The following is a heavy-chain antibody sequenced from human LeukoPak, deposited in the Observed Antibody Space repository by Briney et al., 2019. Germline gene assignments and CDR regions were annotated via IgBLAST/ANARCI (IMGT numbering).Heavy chain of an antibody. Sequence: SETLSLTCAVSRASISRPYYWRWIRQPPGKGLEWIGSMFHTGSTYYNPSLKSRVTISLHTSKNHFSLKLSSVTAADTAVYFCASQISSRTLWLDPWGQGILVTVSS. D-gene: IGHD2-2*01. J-gene: IGHJ5*02. CDR1: RASISRPYY. V-gene: IGHV4-38-2*01. CDR2: MFHTGST. CDR3: ASQISSRTLWLDP.